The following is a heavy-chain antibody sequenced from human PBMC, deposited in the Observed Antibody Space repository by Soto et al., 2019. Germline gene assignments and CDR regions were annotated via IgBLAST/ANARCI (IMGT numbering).Heavy chain of an antibody. CDR1: GYSFTSYW. CDR3: ARQEGAGYCSGGSCYLDYGRDV. Sequence: GESLKISCKGSGYSFTSYWIGWVRQMPGKGLEWMGIIYPGDSDTRYSPSFQGQVTISADKSISTAYLQWSSLKASDTAMYYCARQEGAGYCSGGSCYLDYGRDVWGQGTTVTVSS. D-gene: IGHD2-15*01. CDR2: IYPGDSDT. V-gene: IGHV5-51*01. J-gene: IGHJ6*02.